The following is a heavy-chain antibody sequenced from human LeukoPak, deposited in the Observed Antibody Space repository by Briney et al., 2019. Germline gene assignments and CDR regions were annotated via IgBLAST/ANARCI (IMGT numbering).Heavy chain of an antibody. CDR3: ARGGPHDYGGNSVE. CDR2: MNPNSGNT. J-gene: IGHJ4*02. D-gene: IGHD4-23*01. Sequence: ASVKVSCKASGYTFRSYDINWVRQATGQGLEWMGWMNPNSGNTGYAQKFQGRVTMTRDTSISTAYMELSSLRSEGTAVYYCARGGPHDYGGNSVEWGQGTLVTVSS. CDR1: GYTFRSYD. V-gene: IGHV1-8*01.